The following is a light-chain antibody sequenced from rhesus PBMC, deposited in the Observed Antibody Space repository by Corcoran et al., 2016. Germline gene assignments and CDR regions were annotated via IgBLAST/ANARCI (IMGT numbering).Light chain of an antibody. CDR1: QSVSSY. V-gene: IGKV3-10*01. CDR3: YQHSSGYS. J-gene: IGKJ2*01. Sequence: QVILTQSPATLSLSPGERATLSCRASQSVSSYLAWYQQKPGQAPRLLIYGASSRATGIPDRFSGSGSGTDFTLTISSLEPEDVVVYQCYQHSSGYSFGQGTKGEIK. CDR2: GAS.